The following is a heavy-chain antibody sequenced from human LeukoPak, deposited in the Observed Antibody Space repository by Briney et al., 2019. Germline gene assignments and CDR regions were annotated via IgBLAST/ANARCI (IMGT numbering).Heavy chain of an antibody. CDR2: IYYSGST. J-gene: IGHJ5*02. Sequence: SQTLSLTCTVSGGSISSGGYYWTWIRQHPGKGLEWIGYIYYSGSTYYNPSLKSRVTISVDTSKNQFSLKLSSVTAADTAVYYCARVGRFLNWFDPWGQGTLVTVSS. V-gene: IGHV4-31*03. D-gene: IGHD3-3*01. CDR3: ARVGRFLNWFDP. CDR1: GGSISSGGYY.